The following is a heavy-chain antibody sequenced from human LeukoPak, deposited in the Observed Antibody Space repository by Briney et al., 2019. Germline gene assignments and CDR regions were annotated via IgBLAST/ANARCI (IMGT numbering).Heavy chain of an antibody. CDR1: GYSFTSYW. CDR2: IYPGDSDT. CDR3: ARRDYDILTGYLAPFDY. V-gene: IGHV5-51*01. D-gene: IGHD3-9*01. Sequence: GESLKISCKGSGYSFTSYWIGWVRQMPGKGLEWMGIIYPGDSDTRYSPSFQGQVTISADKSISTAYLQWSSLKASDTAMYYCARRDYDILTGYLAPFDYWGQGTLVTVSS. J-gene: IGHJ4*02.